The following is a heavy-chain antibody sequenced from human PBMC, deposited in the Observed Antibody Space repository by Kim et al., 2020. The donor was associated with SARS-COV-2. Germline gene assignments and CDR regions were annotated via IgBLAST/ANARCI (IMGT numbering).Heavy chain of an antibody. CDR3: ARDGGN. CDR2: NHSGST. V-gene: IGHV4-34*01. Sequence: NHSGSTNYNPSLKSRVTISVDTSKNQFSLKLSSVTAADTAVYYCARDGGNWGQGTLVTVSS. J-gene: IGHJ4*02. D-gene: IGHD3-16*01.